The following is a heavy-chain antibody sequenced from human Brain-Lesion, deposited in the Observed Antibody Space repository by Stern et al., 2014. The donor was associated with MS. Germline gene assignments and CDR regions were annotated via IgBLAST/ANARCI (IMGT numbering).Heavy chain of an antibody. Sequence: QVQLVESGPGLVKPSQTLSLTCTVSGGSISSGGYYWIWIRQHPGKGLEWIGYIHYSGSTYYNSALKSRVTISRDTSKNQFSLNLNSVTAADTAVYYCARVGVYVQTGWFDPWGQGALVTVSS. CDR1: GGSISSGGYY. CDR3: ARVGVYVQTGWFDP. J-gene: IGHJ5*02. V-gene: IGHV4-31*03. CDR2: IHYSGST. D-gene: IGHD2-8*01.